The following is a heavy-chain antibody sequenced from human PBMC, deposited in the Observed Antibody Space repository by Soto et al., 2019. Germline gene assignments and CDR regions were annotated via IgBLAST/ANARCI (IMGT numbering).Heavy chain of an antibody. CDR2: TSYDGSNK. CDR1: GFTFRSYV. V-gene: IGHV3-30*19. D-gene: IGHD3-16*01. J-gene: IGHJ4*02. Sequence: QVQLVESGGGVVQPGPSLRLSCVGSGFTFRSYVIHWVRRAPGKGLGWGALTSYDGSNKYYDDSGKGRFTISRDNSRNTVDLQMDSLRLEDTALYYCARWGTTGGLDVWGQGTLVSVSS. CDR3: ARWGTTGGLDV.